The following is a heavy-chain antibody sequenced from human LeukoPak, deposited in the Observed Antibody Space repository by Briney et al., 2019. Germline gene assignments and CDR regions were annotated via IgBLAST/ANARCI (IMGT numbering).Heavy chain of an antibody. V-gene: IGHV4-39*02. CDR3: AREHVLRYFDWGEYYFDY. Sequence: SETLSLTCTVSGVSISSSNSYWGWIRQPPGKGLEWIGSIYYSGNTYYNASLKSQVSISIDTSKNQFSLRLTSVTAADTAVYYCAREHVLRYFDWGEYYFDYWGQGTLVTVSS. CDR1: GVSISSSNSY. J-gene: IGHJ4*02. D-gene: IGHD3-9*01. CDR2: IYYSGNT.